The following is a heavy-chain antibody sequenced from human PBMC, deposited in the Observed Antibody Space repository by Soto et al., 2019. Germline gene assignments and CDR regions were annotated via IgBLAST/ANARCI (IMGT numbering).Heavy chain of an antibody. V-gene: IGHV1-18*01. CDR1: GYTFTSYG. D-gene: IGHD6-19*01. CDR3: GRGAAVAGGGKAFDI. Sequence: QVQLVQSGAEVKKPGASVKVSCKASGYTFTSYGISWVRQAPGQGLEWMGWISAYNGNTNYAQKLQGRVTMTTDTSPSTAHMELRSLRSDDTAVYYCGRGAAVAGGGKAFDIWGQGTMVTVSS. CDR2: ISAYNGNT. J-gene: IGHJ3*02.